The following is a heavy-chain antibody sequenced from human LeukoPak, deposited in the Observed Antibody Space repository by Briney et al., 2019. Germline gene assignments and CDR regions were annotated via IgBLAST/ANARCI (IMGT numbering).Heavy chain of an antibody. Sequence: ASVKVSCKASGYSSTNYGISWVRQAPGQGLEWMGWIHIYRGNTNYAQKFQGRVTMTTDTSTSTVYMEVRGLRSDDTAMYYCARDVGITVADSFDPWGQGTRVTVSS. D-gene: IGHD6-13*01. J-gene: IGHJ5*02. CDR1: GYSSTNYG. CDR2: IHIYRGNT. CDR3: ARDVGITVADSFDP. V-gene: IGHV1-18*01.